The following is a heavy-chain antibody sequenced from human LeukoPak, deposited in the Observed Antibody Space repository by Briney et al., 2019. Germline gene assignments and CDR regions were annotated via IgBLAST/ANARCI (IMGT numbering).Heavy chain of an antibody. J-gene: IGHJ3*02. Sequence: ASVKVSCKASGYTFTGYYMHWVRQAPGQGLEWMGWINPSSGGTNYAQKFQDRVTMTRDTSISTVYMELSRLRSDDTAVYYCRRDYYDSSGDGAFDIWGHGTMVTVSS. V-gene: IGHV1-2*02. CDR2: INPSSGGT. CDR1: GYTFTGYY. D-gene: IGHD3-22*01. CDR3: RRDYYDSSGDGAFDI.